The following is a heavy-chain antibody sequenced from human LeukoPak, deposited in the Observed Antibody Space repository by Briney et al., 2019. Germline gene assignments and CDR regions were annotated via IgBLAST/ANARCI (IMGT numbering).Heavy chain of an antibody. D-gene: IGHD3-22*01. CDR1: GGSISSSNYY. V-gene: IGHV4-39*07. CDR3: ARDRRYSDSSGYIRGFDY. J-gene: IGHJ4*02. Sequence: SETLSLTCTVSGGSISSSNYYWSWIRQPPGKGLEWIGEINHSGSTNYNPSLKSRVTISVDKSKNQFSLKLSSVTAADTAVYYCARDRRYSDSSGYIRGFDYWGQGTLVTVSS. CDR2: INHSGST.